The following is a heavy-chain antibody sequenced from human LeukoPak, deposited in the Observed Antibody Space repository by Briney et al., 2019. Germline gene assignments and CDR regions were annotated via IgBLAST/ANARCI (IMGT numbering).Heavy chain of an antibody. CDR3: ARESIAVAGAPFDY. D-gene: IGHD6-19*01. Sequence: GGSLRLSCAASGFTFSSYEMNWVRQAPGKGLEWVSYISSGSAIYDADSVKGRFTISRDNAKNSLYLQMNSLRAEDTAVYYCARESIAVAGAPFDYWGQGTLVTVSS. CDR2: ISSGSAI. V-gene: IGHV3-48*03. J-gene: IGHJ4*02. CDR1: GFTFSSYE.